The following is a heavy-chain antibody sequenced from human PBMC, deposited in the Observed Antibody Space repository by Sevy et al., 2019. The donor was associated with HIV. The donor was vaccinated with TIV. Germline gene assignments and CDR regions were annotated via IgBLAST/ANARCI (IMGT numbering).Heavy chain of an antibody. V-gene: IGHV3-23*01. J-gene: IGHJ6*02. CDR2: LIGGGRRT. CDR3: AKRRVQSGLSGGGANYGMDV. Sequence: GGSLRLSCAASGFPFSSYAMSWVRQAPGRGLEWVSTLIGGGRRTYYTDSVTGRFIISRDNSRYTLYLQMNSLRAEDTAIYYCAKRRVQSGLSGGGANYGMDVCGRGTTVTVSS. CDR1: GFPFSSYA. D-gene: IGHD2-8*02.